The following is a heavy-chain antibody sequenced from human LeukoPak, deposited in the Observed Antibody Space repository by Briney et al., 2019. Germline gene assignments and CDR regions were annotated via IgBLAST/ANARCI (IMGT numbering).Heavy chain of an antibody. CDR3: AKSHGSGSYYPLDY. CDR2: ISSSGSTI. D-gene: IGHD3-10*01. Sequence: GGSLRLSCAASGFIFSDYYMSWIRQAPGKGLEWVSYISSSGSTIYYADSVKGRFTISRDNAKNSLYLQMNSLRAEDTAVYYCAKSHGSGSYYPLDYWGQGTLVTVSS. CDR1: GFIFSDYY. J-gene: IGHJ4*02. V-gene: IGHV3-11*04.